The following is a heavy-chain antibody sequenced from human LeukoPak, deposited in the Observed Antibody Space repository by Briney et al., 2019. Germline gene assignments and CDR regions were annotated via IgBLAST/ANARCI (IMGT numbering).Heavy chain of an antibody. D-gene: IGHD6-13*01. CDR3: ARARIAAPLLDY. CDR2: IWYDGSNK. V-gene: IGHV3-33*08. Sequence: GGSLRLSCAVSGFTLSYYGMHWVRQAPGKGLEWVAVIWYDGSNKYYADSVKGRFTISRDNAKNSLYLQMNSLRVEDTAIYFCARARIAAPLLDYWGQGTLVTVSS. J-gene: IGHJ4*02. CDR1: GFTLSYYG.